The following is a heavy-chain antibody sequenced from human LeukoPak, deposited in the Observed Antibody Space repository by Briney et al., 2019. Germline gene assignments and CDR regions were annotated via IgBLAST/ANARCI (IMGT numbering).Heavy chain of an antibody. Sequence: GASVKVSCKASGYTFTSYYMHWVRQAPGQGLEWMGWINPNSGGTNYAQKFQGRVTMTRDTSISTAYMELSRLRSDDTAVYYCAREGDIVVVPAAHLFDPWGQGTLVTVSS. D-gene: IGHD2-2*01. V-gene: IGHV1-2*02. CDR3: AREGDIVVVPAAHLFDP. J-gene: IGHJ5*02. CDR1: GYTFTSYY. CDR2: INPNSGGT.